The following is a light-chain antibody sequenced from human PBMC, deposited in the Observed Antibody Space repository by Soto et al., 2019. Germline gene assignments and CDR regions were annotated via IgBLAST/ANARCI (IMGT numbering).Light chain of an antibody. J-gene: IGKJ5*01. CDR1: QDIRHY. Sequence: DIQLTQSPPTLSASVGDRVTITCQASQDIRHYLNWYQQKPGKAPNLLICDASNLEPGVPSRFSGSGSGTDFTLTINSLQPEDFATYYCQQFEDLPTFGQGTRLEIK. CDR3: QQFEDLPT. V-gene: IGKV1-33*01. CDR2: DAS.